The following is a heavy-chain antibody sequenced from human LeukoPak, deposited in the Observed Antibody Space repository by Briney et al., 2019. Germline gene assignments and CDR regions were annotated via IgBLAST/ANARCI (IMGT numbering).Heavy chain of an antibody. D-gene: IGHD2-2*01. CDR2: VGISSGNT. Sequence: PGGSLRLSCAASGFTFSDYSMNWVRQAPGKGLEWISYVGISSGNTKYADPVKGRFTISGDKAKNSLYLQMNSLRVEDTAVYYCARDTKYAFDNWGQGTLVTVSS. CDR1: GFTFSDYS. V-gene: IGHV3-48*01. CDR3: ARDTKYAFDN. J-gene: IGHJ4*02.